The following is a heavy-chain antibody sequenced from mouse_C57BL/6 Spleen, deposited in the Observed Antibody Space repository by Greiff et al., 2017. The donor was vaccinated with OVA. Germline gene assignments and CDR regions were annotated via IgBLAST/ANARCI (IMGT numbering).Heavy chain of an antibody. Sequence: VKLVESGPGLVAPSQSLSITCTVSGFSFTSYAISWVRQPPGKGLEWLGVIWTGGGTNYNSALKSRLSISKDNSKSQVFLKMNSLQTDDTARYYCARTPDYERVFAYWGQGTLVTVSA. V-gene: IGHV2-9-1*01. J-gene: IGHJ3*01. CDR2: IWTGGGT. CDR3: ARTPDYERVFAY. D-gene: IGHD2-4*01. CDR1: GFSFTSYA.